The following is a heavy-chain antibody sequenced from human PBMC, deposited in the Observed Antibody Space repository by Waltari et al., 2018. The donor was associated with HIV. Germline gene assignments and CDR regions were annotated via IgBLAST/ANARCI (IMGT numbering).Heavy chain of an antibody. Sequence: EVQLVESGGGLVQPGSSLRLPSAASGFTFDDYAMHWVRQPPGKGLEWVSGISGNSGDIGYADSVKGRFTISRDNAKNSLYLQMNRLRGEDTALYYCAKGYYGMDVWGQGTTVTVSS. CDR3: AKGYYGMDV. V-gene: IGHV3-9*01. CDR2: ISGNSGDI. CDR1: GFTFDDYA. J-gene: IGHJ6*02.